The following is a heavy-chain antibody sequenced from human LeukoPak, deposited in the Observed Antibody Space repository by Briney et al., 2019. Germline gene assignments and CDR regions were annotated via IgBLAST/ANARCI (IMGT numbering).Heavy chain of an antibody. CDR2: IYYSGST. CDR1: GGSISSSSYY. J-gene: IGHJ3*02. D-gene: IGHD5-24*01. CDR3: ARHKRREDAFDI. V-gene: IGHV4-39*01. Sequence: PSETLSLTCTVSGGSISSSSYYWGWIRQPPGKGLEWIGSIYYSGSTYYNPSLKSRVTISVDTSKNQFSLKLSSVTAADTAVYYCARHKRREDAFDIWGQGTMVTVSS.